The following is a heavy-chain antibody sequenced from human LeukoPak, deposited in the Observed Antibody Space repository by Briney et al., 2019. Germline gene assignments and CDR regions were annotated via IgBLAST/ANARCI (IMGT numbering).Heavy chain of an antibody. CDR3: AKGSIAVAGKTAPYFDY. D-gene: IGHD6-19*01. J-gene: IGHJ4*02. CDR1: GFTFSNYY. CDR2: ISSSGNPI. Sequence: GGSLRLSCAASGFTFSNYYMSWIRQAPGKGLEWVSYISSSGNPIYYADSVKGRFTISRDNSKNTLYLQMNSLRAEDTAVYYCAKGSIAVAGKTAPYFDYWGQGTLVTVSS. V-gene: IGHV3-11*01.